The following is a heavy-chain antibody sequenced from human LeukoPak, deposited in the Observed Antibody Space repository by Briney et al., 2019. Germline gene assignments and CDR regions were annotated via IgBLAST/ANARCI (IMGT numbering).Heavy chain of an antibody. CDR2: IKQDGGNEK. Sequence: GGSLRLSCAASGFSFNNYWMSWVRQAPGKGLEWVANIKQDGGNEKYYVDSVRGRFTISRDNAKNSLYPQMNSLRAEDTAVYYCARVYSSSSGKNAFDIWGQGTMVTVSS. CDR3: ARVYSSSSGKNAFDI. D-gene: IGHD6-6*01. CDR1: GFSFNNYW. V-gene: IGHV3-7*03. J-gene: IGHJ3*02.